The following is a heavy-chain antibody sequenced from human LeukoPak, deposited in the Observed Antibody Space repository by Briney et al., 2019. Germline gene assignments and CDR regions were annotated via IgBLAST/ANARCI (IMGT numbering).Heavy chain of an antibody. CDR2: IYYSGNT. D-gene: IGHD5-12*01. CDR1: GVSVSSYY. Sequence: PSETLSLTCTVSGVSVSSYYWSWIRHPPGKGLEWIGYIYYSGNTNYNPSLKSRVAISIDTSKNQFSLKLSSVTAADTAVYYCARSEYSAYDSNFDYWGQGTLVTVSS. V-gene: IGHV4-59*02. CDR3: ARSEYSAYDSNFDY. J-gene: IGHJ4*02.